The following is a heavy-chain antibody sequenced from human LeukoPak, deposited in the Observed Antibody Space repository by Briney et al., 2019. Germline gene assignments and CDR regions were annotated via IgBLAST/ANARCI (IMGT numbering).Heavy chain of an antibody. V-gene: IGHV3-33*01. D-gene: IGHD2-2*01. CDR3: AHLGYCSSTSCSSTLLDAFDI. J-gene: IGHJ3*02. CDR1: GFTLSSYG. CDR2: IWYDGSNK. Sequence: GGSLRLSCAASGFTLSSYGMHWVRQAPGKGLEWVAVIWYDGSNKYYADSVKGRFTISRDNSKNTLYLQMNSLRAEDTAVYYCAHLGYCSSTSCSSTLLDAFDIWGQGTMVTVSS.